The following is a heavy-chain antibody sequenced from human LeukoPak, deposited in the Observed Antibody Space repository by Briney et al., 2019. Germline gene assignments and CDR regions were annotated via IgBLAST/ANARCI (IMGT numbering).Heavy chain of an antibody. CDR3: ARRVGRHCSGGSCYGPGWFDP. J-gene: IGHJ5*02. CDR1: GGSISSSTFY. Sequence: PSETLSLTCTVSGGSISSSTFYWGWIRQPPGKGLEWIGSLYYSGSTYYNPSLKSRVTISVDTSKNQFSLKLSSVTAADTAVYYCARRVGRHCSGGSCYGPGWFDPWGQGTLVTVSS. CDR2: LYYSGST. V-gene: IGHV4-39*01. D-gene: IGHD2-15*01.